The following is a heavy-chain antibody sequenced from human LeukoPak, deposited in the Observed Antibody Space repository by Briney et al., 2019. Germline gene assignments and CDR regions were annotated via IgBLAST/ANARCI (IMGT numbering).Heavy chain of an antibody. CDR3: ARGAQQWLVD. CDR2: IYSGGSP. J-gene: IGHJ4*02. Sequence: GGSLRLSCAASGFTVRSSYMSWVRQAPGKGLDWVSVIYSGGSPDYADSVKGRFTISSDNSKNTLYLQMNSLRVEDTAVYYCARGAQQWLVDWGQGTLVTVSS. D-gene: IGHD6-19*01. CDR1: GFTVRSSY. V-gene: IGHV3-53*01.